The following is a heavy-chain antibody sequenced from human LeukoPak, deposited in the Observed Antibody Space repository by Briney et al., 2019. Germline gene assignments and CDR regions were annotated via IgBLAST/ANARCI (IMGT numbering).Heavy chain of an antibody. CDR3: ASSYCSSTSCYEVGAFDI. Sequence: SETLSLTCTVSGDSISSSSYYWGWFRQPPGKGLEWIGSIYYSGSTYYNPSLKSRVTISVDTSKNQFSLKLSSVTAADTAVYYCASSYCSSTSCYEVGAFDIWGQGTMVTVSS. D-gene: IGHD2-2*01. CDR2: IYYSGST. CDR1: GDSISSSSYY. V-gene: IGHV4-39*07. J-gene: IGHJ3*02.